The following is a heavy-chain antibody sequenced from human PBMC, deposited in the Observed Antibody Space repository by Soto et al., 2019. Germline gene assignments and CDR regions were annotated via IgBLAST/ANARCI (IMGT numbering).Heavy chain of an antibody. J-gene: IGHJ3*01. V-gene: IGHV3-48*03. CDR3: VRDRGVDAGQCVRPDGFDF. D-gene: IGHD2-8*01. Sequence: GGSLRLSCAASGFTFSSYEMNWVRQAPGKGLEWISYIGGSGGTKYSADSVKGRFTISRDNAQNSLSLQMNSLRVEDTAVYYCVRDRGVDAGQCVRPDGFDFWSPRTKVTVSS. CDR1: GFTFSSYE. CDR2: IGGSGGTK.